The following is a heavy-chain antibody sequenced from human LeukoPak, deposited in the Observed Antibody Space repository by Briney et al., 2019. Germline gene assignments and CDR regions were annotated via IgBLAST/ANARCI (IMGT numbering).Heavy chain of an antibody. CDR3: AIDTITVTTPYFDY. CDR1: GYTFTGYY. CDR2: INSDSGGT. V-gene: IGHV1-2*02. J-gene: IGHJ4*02. D-gene: IGHD4-17*01. Sequence: ASVKVSCKASGYTFTGYYIDWVRQAPGQGLEWMGWINSDSGGTNYAQKLQGRVTMTRDTSTSTAYMELSSLRSDDTAFYYCAIDTITVTTPYFDYWGQGTLVTVPS.